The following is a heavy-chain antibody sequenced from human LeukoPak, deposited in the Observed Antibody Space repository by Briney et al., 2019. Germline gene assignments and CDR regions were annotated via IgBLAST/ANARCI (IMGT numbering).Heavy chain of an antibody. V-gene: IGHV4-39*01. Sequence: SETLSLTCTVSGGSISSSRYYWGWIRQPPGKGLEWIGSIYYSGSTYYNPSLKSRVTISVDTSKNQFSLKLSSVTAADTAVYYCARQIGYSSGWVDYWGQRTLVTVSS. CDR3: ARQIGYSSGWVDY. J-gene: IGHJ4*02. CDR2: IYYSGST. D-gene: IGHD6-19*01. CDR1: GGSISSSRYY.